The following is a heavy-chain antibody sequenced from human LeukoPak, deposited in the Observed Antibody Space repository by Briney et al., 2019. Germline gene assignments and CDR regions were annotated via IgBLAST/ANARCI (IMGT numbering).Heavy chain of an antibody. CDR3: ANSATLNDFWSGYRRLYFDY. D-gene: IGHD3-3*01. J-gene: IGHJ4*02. Sequence: GGSLRLSCAASGFTVSSNYMSWVRQAPGKGLEWVSVIYSGGSTYYADSVKGRFIISRDNSKNTLYLQMNSLRAEDTAVYYCANSATLNDFWSGYRRLYFDYWGQGTLVTVSS. V-gene: IGHV3-53*01. CDR2: IYSGGST. CDR1: GFTVSSNY.